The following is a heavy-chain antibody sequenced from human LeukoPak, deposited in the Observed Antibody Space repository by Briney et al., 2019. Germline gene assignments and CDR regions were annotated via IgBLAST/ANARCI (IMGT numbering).Heavy chain of an antibody. CDR1: GFIFSSYA. Sequence: GGSLRLSCAASGFIFSSYAMHWVRQAPGKGLEWVSCISSSSTYIYYADSVRGRFTISRDNAKNSLYLQMNSLRAEDTAVYYCARDGVVVAATGDFDYWGQGTLVTVSS. CDR3: ARDGVVVAATGDFDY. D-gene: IGHD2-15*01. J-gene: IGHJ4*02. CDR2: ISSSSTYI. V-gene: IGHV3-21*01.